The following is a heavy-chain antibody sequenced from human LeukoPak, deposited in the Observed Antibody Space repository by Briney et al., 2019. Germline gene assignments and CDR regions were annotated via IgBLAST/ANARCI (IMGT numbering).Heavy chain of an antibody. Sequence: GASVKVSCKASGGTFSSYAISWVRQAPGQGLEWMGGIIPIFGTANYAQKFQGRVTITADESTSTAYMELSSLRSEDTAVYYCASSVPAAISYYYGMDVWGQGTTVPVSS. CDR3: ASSVPAAISYYYGMDV. CDR2: IIPIFGTA. V-gene: IGHV1-69*13. J-gene: IGHJ6*02. CDR1: GGTFSSYA. D-gene: IGHD2-2*02.